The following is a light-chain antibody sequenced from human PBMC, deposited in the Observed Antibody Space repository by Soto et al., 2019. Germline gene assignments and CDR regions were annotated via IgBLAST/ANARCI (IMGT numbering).Light chain of an antibody. CDR1: SSDIGRYND. CDR3: SSYASSYSDV. V-gene: IGLV2-14*01. CDR2: DNT. Sequence: QSALTQPASVSGSPGQSITISCTGTSSDIGRYNDVSWYQQHPGKAPKLMIYDNTNRPSGVANRFSGSKSGNTASLTISGLQAEDEADYYCSSYASSYSDVFGTGTKLTVL. J-gene: IGLJ1*01.